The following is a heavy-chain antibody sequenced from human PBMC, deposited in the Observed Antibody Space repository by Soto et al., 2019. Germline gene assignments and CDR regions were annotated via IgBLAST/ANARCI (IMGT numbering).Heavy chain of an antibody. CDR2: IKQEGSEK. J-gene: IGHJ5*02. D-gene: IGHD6-19*01. CDR3: AREEADSSADLIDP. Sequence: EVQLVESGGGLVQPGGSLRLSCPASDFTFSSFGLSWVRQPPGKGLEWVANIKQEGSEKWYVDSVKGRFTISRDNAKNSLYLQMNSLRAEDTAVYYCAREEADSSADLIDPWGQGTLVTVSS. CDR1: DFTFSSFG. V-gene: IGHV3-7*01.